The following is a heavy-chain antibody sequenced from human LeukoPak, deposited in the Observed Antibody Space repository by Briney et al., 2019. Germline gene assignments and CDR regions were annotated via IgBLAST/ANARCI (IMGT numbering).Heavy chain of an antibody. CDR3: ARGNGYSSRPFDY. Sequence: PSETLSLTCAVSGGSISSSNWWSWVRQPPGKGLEWIGEIYHSGSTNYNPSLKSRVTISVDKSKNQFSLKLSSVTAADTAVYYCARGNGYSSRPFDYWGQGTLVTVSS. CDR1: GGSISSSNW. V-gene: IGHV4-4*02. CDR2: IYHSGST. J-gene: IGHJ4*02. D-gene: IGHD6-13*01.